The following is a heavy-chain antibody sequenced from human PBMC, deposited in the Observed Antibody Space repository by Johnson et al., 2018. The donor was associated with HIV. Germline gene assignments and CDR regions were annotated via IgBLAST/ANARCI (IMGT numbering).Heavy chain of an antibody. Sequence: QVQLVESGGGLVQPGGSLRLSCAASGFTVSSNYMAWIRQAPGKGLEWVSYISSSGGTTHNADSVKGRFTISRNNAKNSLYLQMNSLRAEDTAVYYCAASSAALVRGGDDAFDIWGQGTMVTVSS. CDR2: ISSSGGTT. CDR1: GFTVSSNY. V-gene: IGHV3-11*04. D-gene: IGHD3-16*01. J-gene: IGHJ3*02. CDR3: AASSAALVRGGDDAFDI.